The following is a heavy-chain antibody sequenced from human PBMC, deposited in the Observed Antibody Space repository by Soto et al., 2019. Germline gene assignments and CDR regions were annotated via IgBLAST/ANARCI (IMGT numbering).Heavy chain of an antibody. Sequence: EVRLLESGGGLAQPGGSRRLSCAASGFTFSSSAMNWVRQAPGKGLEWVSSIRVGGGDTFYADSVRGRFTVSRDISRNTLYLQMNSLRAEDTAIYYCAKCSVGTVRTSGWCNWSDPWGQGTLVTVSS. CDR2: IRVGGGDT. J-gene: IGHJ5*02. CDR1: GFTFSSSA. V-gene: IGHV3-23*01. D-gene: IGHD6-19*01. CDR3: AKCSVGTVRTSGWCNWSDP.